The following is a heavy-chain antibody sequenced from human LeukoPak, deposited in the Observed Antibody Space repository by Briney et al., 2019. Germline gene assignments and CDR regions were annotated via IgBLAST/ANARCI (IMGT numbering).Heavy chain of an antibody. CDR2: ISGSSTTT. CDR1: GFSFSDSE. CDR3: ARDLTAGCSKSGHCHESDY. V-gene: IGHV3-48*03. J-gene: IGHJ4*02. Sequence: PGGSLRLSCAASGFSFSDSEMNWVRQAPGKGLEWISHISGSSTTTYYADSVKGRITISRDKAKNSLYLQMNGLAVEDTAVYFCARDLTAGCSKSGHCHESDYWGQGALVTVSS. D-gene: IGHD1-14*01.